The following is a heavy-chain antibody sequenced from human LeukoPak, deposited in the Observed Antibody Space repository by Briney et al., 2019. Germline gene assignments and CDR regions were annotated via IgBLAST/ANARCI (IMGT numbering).Heavy chain of an antibody. Sequence: GGSLRLSCAASGFTFSSYAMSWVRQAPGKGLEWVSAISGSGGSTYYADSVKGRFTISRDNSKNTLYLQMNSLRAEDTAVYYCAKSYRATMVRGVVDYWGQGTLVTVSS. J-gene: IGHJ4*02. CDR2: ISGSGGST. V-gene: IGHV3-23*01. CDR1: GFTFSSYA. CDR3: AKSYRATMVRGVVDY. D-gene: IGHD3-10*01.